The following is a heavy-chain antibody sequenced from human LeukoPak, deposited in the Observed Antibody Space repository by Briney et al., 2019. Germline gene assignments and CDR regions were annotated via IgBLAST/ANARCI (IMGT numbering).Heavy chain of an antibody. CDR3: ARDILWYSSGWDPDY. D-gene: IGHD6-19*01. J-gene: IGHJ4*02. CDR1: GFTFSSYS. CDR2: ISSSSSYI. Sequence: AGSLRLSCAASGFTFSSYSMNWVRQAPGKGLEWVSSISSSSSYIYYADSVKGRFTISRDNAKNSLYLQMNSLRAEDTAVYYCARDILWYSSGWDPDYWGQGTLVTVSS. V-gene: IGHV3-21*01.